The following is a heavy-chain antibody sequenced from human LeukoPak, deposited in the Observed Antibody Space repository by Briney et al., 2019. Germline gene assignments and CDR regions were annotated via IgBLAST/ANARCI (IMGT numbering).Heavy chain of an antibody. Sequence: GGSLRLSCAASGFTFSGSAMHWVRQASGKGLEWAGRIRSKANSYATAYAASVKGRFTISRDDSKNTAYLQMNSLKTEATAVYYCTIRPGTTDLDDHCGQGTLVTVSS. J-gene: IGHJ4*02. CDR1: GFTFSGSA. D-gene: IGHD1-7*01. V-gene: IGHV3-73*01. CDR2: IRSKANSYAT. CDR3: TIRPGTTDLDDH.